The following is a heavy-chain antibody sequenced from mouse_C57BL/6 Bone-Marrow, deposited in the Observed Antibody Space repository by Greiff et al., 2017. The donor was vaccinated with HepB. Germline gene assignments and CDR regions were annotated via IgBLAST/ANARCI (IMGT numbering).Heavy chain of an antibody. CDR3: AREGTGTGFDY. V-gene: IGHV1-64*01. CDR2: IHPNSGST. CDR1: GYTFTSYW. J-gene: IGHJ2*01. Sequence: VQLQQPGAELVKPGASVKLSCKASGYTFTSYWMHWVKQRPGQGLEWIGMIHPNSGSTNYNEKFKSKATLTVDKSSSTAYMQLSSLTSEDSAVYYCAREGTGTGFDYWGQGTTLTVSS. D-gene: IGHD4-1*01.